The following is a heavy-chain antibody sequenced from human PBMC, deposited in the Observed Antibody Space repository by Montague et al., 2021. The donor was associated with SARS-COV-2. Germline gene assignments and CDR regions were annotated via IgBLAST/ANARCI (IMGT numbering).Heavy chain of an antibody. D-gene: IGHD2-15*01. CDR2: ISGSGGST. Sequence: SLRLSLSASGITFSNYAMSWVRQAPGKGLEWVSAISGSGGSTYYADSVKGRFTISRDNSKNTLYLQMNSLRAGDTAVYYCAKDKGVAYYFDHWGQGTLVTVSS. CDR3: AKDKGVAYYFDH. V-gene: IGHV3-23*01. CDR1: GITFSNYA. J-gene: IGHJ4*02.